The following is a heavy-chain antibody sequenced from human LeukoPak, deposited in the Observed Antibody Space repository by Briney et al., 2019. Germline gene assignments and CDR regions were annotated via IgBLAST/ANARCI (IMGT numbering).Heavy chain of an antibody. J-gene: IGHJ4*02. CDR3: ARESVTAVAGTVGFDY. CDR1: GDSVSSNSAA. CDR2: TYYRSKWYN. D-gene: IGHD6-19*01. Sequence: SQTLSLTCAISGDSVSSNSAAWNWIRQSPSRGLEWLGRTYYRSKWYNDYAVSVKSRITINPDTSKNQFSLLLNSVTPEDTAVYYCARESVTAVAGTVGFDYWGQGTLVTVSS. V-gene: IGHV6-1*01.